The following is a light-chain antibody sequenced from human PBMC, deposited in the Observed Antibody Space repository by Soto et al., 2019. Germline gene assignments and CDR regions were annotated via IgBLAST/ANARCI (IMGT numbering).Light chain of an antibody. CDR3: QSYDSSLSGSYV. CDR2: NNN. V-gene: IGLV1-40*01. J-gene: IGLJ1*01. Sequence: QSVLTQPPSVSGAPGQRVTISCTGSSSNIGAGYDVHWYQRLPGTAPKVLIYNNNNRPSGVPDRVSGSKSGTSASLAITGLQADDAADYYCQSYDSSLSGSYVFGTGTKLTVL. CDR1: SSNIGAGYD.